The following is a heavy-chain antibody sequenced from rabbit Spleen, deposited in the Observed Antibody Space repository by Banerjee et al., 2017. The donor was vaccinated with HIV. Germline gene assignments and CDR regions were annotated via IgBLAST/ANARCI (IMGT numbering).Heavy chain of an antibody. CDR2: IDPIFGIT. CDR3: ARDLAGVIGWNFEL. D-gene: IGHD4-1*01. CDR1: GFDFSSYG. V-gene: IGHV1S45*01. J-gene: IGHJ4*01. Sequence: QEQLVESGGGLVRPEGSLKLSCTASGFDFSSYGISWVRQAPGKGLEWIGYIDPIFGITYFANWAKGRFTISKTSSTTVTLQMTSLTAADTATYFCARDLAGVIGWNFELWGQGTLVTVS.